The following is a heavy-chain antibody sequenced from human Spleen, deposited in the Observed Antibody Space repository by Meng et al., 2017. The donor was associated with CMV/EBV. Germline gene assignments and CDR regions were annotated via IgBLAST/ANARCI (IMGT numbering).Heavy chain of an antibody. V-gene: IGHV1-2*04. CDR1: GYSFSGYY. CDR2: INPNSGDT. CDR3: ARAQWSLYYKD. Sequence: ASVKVSCKTSGYSFSGYYIHWVRQAPGQGLEWMGWINPNSGDTNYAQRFQVWVTMTRDTSISTAYMELRRLRSDDTAVYYCARAQWSLYYKDWGQGTLVTVSS. J-gene: IGHJ4*02. D-gene: IGHD2-8*01.